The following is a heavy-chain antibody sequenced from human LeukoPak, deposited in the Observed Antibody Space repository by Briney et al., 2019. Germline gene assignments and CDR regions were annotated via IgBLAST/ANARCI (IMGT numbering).Heavy chain of an antibody. CDR3: ARGWYYDFWSGYYTANWFDP. Sequence: SETLSLTCNVYGGSISRSSYYWGWIRQPPGKGLEWIGSIYYSGSTYYNPSLKSRVTISVDTSKNQFSLKLSSVTAADTAVYYCARGWYYDFWSGYYTANWFDPWGQGTLVTVSS. V-gene: IGHV4-39*07. CDR1: GGSISRSSYY. D-gene: IGHD3-3*01. CDR2: IYYSGST. J-gene: IGHJ5*02.